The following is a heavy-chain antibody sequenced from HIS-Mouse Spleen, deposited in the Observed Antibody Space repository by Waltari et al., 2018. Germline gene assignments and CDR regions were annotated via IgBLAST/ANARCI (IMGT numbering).Heavy chain of an antibody. Sequence: QVQLVESGGGVVQPGRSLRLSCAASGFTFSSSAMHGVRQAPGKGLEWVAVISYDGSNKYYADSVKGRFTISRDNSKNTLYLQMNSLRAEDTAVYYCARRRSYFDYWGQGTLVTVSS. CDR2: ISYDGSNK. CDR1: GFTFSSSA. V-gene: IGHV3-30-3*01. CDR3: ARRRSYFDY. J-gene: IGHJ4*02.